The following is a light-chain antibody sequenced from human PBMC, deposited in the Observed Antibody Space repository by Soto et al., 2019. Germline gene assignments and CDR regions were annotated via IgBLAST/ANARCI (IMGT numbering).Light chain of an antibody. Sequence: QSVLTQPPSASGTPGQRFTISCSGSSSNIGSNTVNWYQQITGTAPKLLIYNDNQRPSGVPDRFSGSKSGTSGSLAISGLQSEDEGDYYCAAWDDSLNGHVVFGGGTQLTVL. CDR3: AAWDDSLNGHVV. CDR1: SSNIGSNT. V-gene: IGLV1-44*01. J-gene: IGLJ2*01. CDR2: NDN.